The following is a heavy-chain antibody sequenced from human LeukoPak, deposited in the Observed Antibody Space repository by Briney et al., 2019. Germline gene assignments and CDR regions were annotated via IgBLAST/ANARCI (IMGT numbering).Heavy chain of an antibody. CDR2: IYYTGST. D-gene: IGHD3-9*01. CDR1: GGSISNYY. J-gene: IGHJ5*02. CDR3: ASPYYDILTGYYYGWFDP. V-gene: IGHV4-59*12. Sequence: SETLSLTCTVSGGSISNYYWSWIRQPPGKGLEWIGYIYYTGSTNYNPSLKSRVTISVDTSKNQFSLKLSSVTAADTAVYYCASPYYDILTGYYYGWFDPWGQGTLVTVSS.